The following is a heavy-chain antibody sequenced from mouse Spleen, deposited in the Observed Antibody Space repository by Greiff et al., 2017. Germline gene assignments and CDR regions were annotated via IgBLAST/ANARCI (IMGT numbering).Heavy chain of an antibody. CDR2: IDPEDGET. Sequence: EVQRVESGAELVKPGASVKLSCTASGFNIKDYYMHWVKQRTEQGLEWIGRIDPEDGETKYAPKFQGKATITADTSSNTAYLQLSSLTSEDTAVYYCASGLGHTWFAYWGQGTLVTVSA. CDR1: GFNIKDYY. J-gene: IGHJ3*01. V-gene: IGHV14-2*01. CDR3: ASGLGHTWFAY. D-gene: IGHD4-1*01.